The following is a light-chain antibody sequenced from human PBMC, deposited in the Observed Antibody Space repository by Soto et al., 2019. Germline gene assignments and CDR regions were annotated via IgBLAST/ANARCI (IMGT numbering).Light chain of an antibody. CDR2: EAS. CDR1: QNIRSR. V-gene: IGKV1-5*03. CDR3: QQCHAYSLT. Sequence: DIQMTQTPSTLSASVGDTVTITCRASQNIRSRLAWYQQKPGKAPRLLIYEASILESGVPSRFSGRGSGTEFTLTITSLQPDDFATYYCQQCHAYSLTSCGGANVDIK. J-gene: IGKJ4*01.